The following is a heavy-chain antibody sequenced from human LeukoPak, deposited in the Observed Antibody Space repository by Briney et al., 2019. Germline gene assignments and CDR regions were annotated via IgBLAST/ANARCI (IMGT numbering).Heavy chain of an antibody. D-gene: IGHD6-13*01. CDR3: ARYSSSWSGAFDI. CDR2: IYYSGST. CDR1: GGSISSYY. V-gene: IGHV4-59*08. Sequence: SETLSLTCTVSGGSISSYYWSWIRQPPGKGLEWIGYIYYSGSTNYNPSLKSRVTISVDTSKNQFSLKLSSVTAADTAVYYCARYSSSWSGAFDIWGQGTMVTVSS. J-gene: IGHJ3*02.